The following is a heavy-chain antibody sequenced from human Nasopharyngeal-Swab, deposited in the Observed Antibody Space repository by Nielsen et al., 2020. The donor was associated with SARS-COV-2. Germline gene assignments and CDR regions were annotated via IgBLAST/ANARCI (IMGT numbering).Heavy chain of an antibody. CDR3: ARDRTARLVGHYHYAMDV. CDR1: GFTFDDYG. Sequence: GESLKISCAASGFTFDDYGMSWVRQVPGKGLEWVSGINWNGGSTGYADSVKGRFTISRDNAKNSLYLQMNSLRAEDTALYHCARDRTARLVGHYHYAMDVWGQGTTVTVSS. J-gene: IGHJ6*02. D-gene: IGHD2-21*02. V-gene: IGHV3-20*01. CDR2: INWNGGST.